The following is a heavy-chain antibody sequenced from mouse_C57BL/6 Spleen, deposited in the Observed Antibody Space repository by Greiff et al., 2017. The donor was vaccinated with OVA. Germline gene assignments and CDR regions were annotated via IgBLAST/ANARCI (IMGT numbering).Heavy chain of an antibody. CDR2: IDPSDSYT. V-gene: IGHV1-69*01. CDR3: ARLDYGSSPYAMDY. CDR1: GYTFTSYW. J-gene: IGHJ4*01. Sequence: QVQLKQPGAELVMPGASVKLSCKASGYTFTSYWMHWVKQRPGQGLEWIGEIDPSDSYTNYNQKFKGKSTLTVDKSSSTAYMQLSSLTAEDSAVYYCARLDYGSSPYAMDYWGQGTSVTVSS. D-gene: IGHD1-1*01.